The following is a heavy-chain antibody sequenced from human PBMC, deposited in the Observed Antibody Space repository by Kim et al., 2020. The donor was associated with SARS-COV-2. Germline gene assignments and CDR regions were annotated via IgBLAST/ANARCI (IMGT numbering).Heavy chain of an antibody. D-gene: IGHD4-4*01. CDR2: IIGSGTTI. V-gene: IGHV3-48*03. J-gene: IGHJ4*02. CDR3: ARGPNYSPFDY. Sequence: GGSPRLSCAASVFTFSSYEMNWVRQAPGKGLEWVSYIIGSGTTIYYADSVRGRFTISRDNDKNSLYLQMNSLRAEDTAVYYCARGPNYSPFDYWGQGTLV. CDR1: VFTFSSYE.